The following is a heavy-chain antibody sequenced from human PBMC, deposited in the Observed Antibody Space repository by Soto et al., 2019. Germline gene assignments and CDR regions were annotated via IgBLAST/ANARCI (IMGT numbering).Heavy chain of an antibody. J-gene: IGHJ2*01. Sequence: QVQLQESGPGLVKPSETLSLTCTVSGGSSSSYYWSWIRQPPGKGLEWIGYIYYDGNTNYNPSLKRRVTISIETSQNQFFLKLSSVTAADPAVYYCARRWPNSGWYFDLWGRGTLVSVSS. CDR3: ARRWPNSGWYFDL. D-gene: IGHD1-1*01. CDR2: IYYDGNT. CDR1: GGSSSSYY. V-gene: IGHV4-59*08.